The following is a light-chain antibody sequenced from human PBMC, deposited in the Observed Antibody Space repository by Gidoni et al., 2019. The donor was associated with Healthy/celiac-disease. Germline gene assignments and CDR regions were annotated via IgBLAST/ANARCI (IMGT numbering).Light chain of an antibody. V-gene: IGKV4-1*01. CDR1: QSVLYSTNNTNY. Sequence: DLVMTQSPDSLAVSMGERANLNCKSSQSVLYSTNNTNYLAWYQQKPGQPPKLLIYWASTRESGVPDRFSGSGSGTDFTLTISSLQAEDVAVYYCQQYYSTPYTFGQGTKLEIK. CDR2: WAS. CDR3: QQYYSTPYT. J-gene: IGKJ2*01.